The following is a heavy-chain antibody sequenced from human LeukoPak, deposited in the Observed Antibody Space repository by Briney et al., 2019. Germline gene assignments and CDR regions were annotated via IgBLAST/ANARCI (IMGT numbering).Heavy chain of an antibody. V-gene: IGHV4-4*02. J-gene: IGHJ5*02. Sequence: PSETLSLTCAVSGGSISSSNWWSWVRQPPGKGLEWIGEIYHSGSTNYNPSLKSRVTISVDKSKNQFSLKLSSVTSADTAVYYCARVLASGYWFDPWGQGTLVTVSS. CDR1: GGSISSSNW. CDR3: ARVLASGYWFDP. CDR2: IYHSGST. D-gene: IGHD5-12*01.